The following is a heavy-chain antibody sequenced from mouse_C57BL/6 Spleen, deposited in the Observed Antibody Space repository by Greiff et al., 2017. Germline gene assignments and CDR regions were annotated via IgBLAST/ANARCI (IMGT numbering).Heavy chain of an antibody. CDR2: INPGSGGT. D-gene: IGHD2-4*01. CDR3: ARYDYDDFDY. Sequence: QVQLKESGAELVRPGTSVKVSCKASGYAFTNYLIEWVKQRPGQGLEWIGVINPGSGGTNYNEKFKGKATLTADKSSSTAYMQLSSLTSEDSAVYFCARYDYDDFDYWGQGTTLTVSS. J-gene: IGHJ2*01. V-gene: IGHV1-54*01. CDR1: GYAFTNYL.